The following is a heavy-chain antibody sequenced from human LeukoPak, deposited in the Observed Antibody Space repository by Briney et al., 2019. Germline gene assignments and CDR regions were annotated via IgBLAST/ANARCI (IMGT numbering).Heavy chain of an antibody. CDR3: ASTVVISDTEYFQH. Sequence: PPETLSLTCAVYGGSFSGYYWSWIRQPPGKGLEWIGEINHSGSTNYNPSLKSRVTISVDTSKNQFSLKLSSVTAADTAVYYCASTVVISDTEYFQHWGQGTLVTVSS. V-gene: IGHV4-34*01. CDR2: INHSGST. CDR1: GGSFSGYY. D-gene: IGHD3-22*01. J-gene: IGHJ1*01.